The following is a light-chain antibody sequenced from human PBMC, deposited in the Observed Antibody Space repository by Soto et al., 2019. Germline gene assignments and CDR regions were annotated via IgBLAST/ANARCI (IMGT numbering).Light chain of an antibody. J-gene: IGKJ4*01. CDR2: GPS. CDR3: QEYGSSLRN. CDR1: QSVSSSY. V-gene: IGKV3-20*01. Sequence: EIVLTQSPGTLSLSPGERATLSCRASQSVSSSYLAWYQQKPGQAPRLLIYGPSSRATGIPDRFSGSGSVTDFTLTISRLEPEDFVVYYCQEYGSSLRNFGGVTKVEIK.